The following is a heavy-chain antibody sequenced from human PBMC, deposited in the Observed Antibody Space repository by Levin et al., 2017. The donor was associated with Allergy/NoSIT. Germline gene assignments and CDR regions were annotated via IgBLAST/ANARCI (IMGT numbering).Heavy chain of an antibody. CDR3: ARLRTAFGS. CDR2: IYYSGST. CDR1: GGSISSSSYY. Sequence: PGGSLRLSCTVSGGSISSSSYYWGWIRQPPGKGLEWIGSIYYSGSTYYNPSLKSRVTISVDTSKNQFSLKLSSVTAADTAVYYCARLRTAFGSWGQGTMVTVSS. D-gene: IGHD1-14*01. J-gene: IGHJ3*01. V-gene: IGHV4-39*01.